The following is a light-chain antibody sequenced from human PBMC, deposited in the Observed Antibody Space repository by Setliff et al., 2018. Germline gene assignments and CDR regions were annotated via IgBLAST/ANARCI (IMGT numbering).Light chain of an antibody. CDR3: TSYTDITTV. CDR2: DVI. V-gene: IGLV2-14*03. J-gene: IGLJ1*01. CDR1: SRDVGGNKY. Sequence: QSALAQPASVSGSPGQSITISCTGTSRDVGGNKYVSWYQHHPGKAPKLIFYDVINRPSGISNRFSGSKSGNTASLTISGLQAEDEADYYCTSYTDITTVFGSGTKATVL.